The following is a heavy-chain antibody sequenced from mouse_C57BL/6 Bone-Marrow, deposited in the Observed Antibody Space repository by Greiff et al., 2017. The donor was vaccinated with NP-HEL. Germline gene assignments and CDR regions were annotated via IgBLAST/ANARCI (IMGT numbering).Heavy chain of an antibody. CDR3: ARGIKGWYFDV. D-gene: IGHD2-4*01. CDR2: IYPGDGDT. J-gene: IGHJ1*03. V-gene: IGHV1-82*01. CDR1: GYAFSSSW. Sequence: VKLQESGPELVKPGASVKISCKASGYAFSSSWMNWVKQRPGKGLEWIGRIYPGDGDTNYIGKFKGKATLTADKSSSTAYMQLSSLTSEDSAVYFCARGIKGWYFDVWGTGTTVTVSS.